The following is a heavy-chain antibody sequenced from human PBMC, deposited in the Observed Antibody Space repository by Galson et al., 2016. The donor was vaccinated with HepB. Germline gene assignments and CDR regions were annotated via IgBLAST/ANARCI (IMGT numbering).Heavy chain of an antibody. V-gene: IGHV3-30*18. CDR1: GSTFSTYD. Sequence: SLRLSCAASGSTFSTYDMHWVRQAPGKGLEWVAVISYDRSNKNYAASVKGRFTISRDNSKNTLYLEMTSLREEDTAVYYCAKDYSGYYFDGTGYYNAFDYWGQGALVTVSS. CDR3: AKDYSGYYFDGTGYYNAFDY. J-gene: IGHJ4*02. D-gene: IGHD3-22*01. CDR2: ISYDRSNK.